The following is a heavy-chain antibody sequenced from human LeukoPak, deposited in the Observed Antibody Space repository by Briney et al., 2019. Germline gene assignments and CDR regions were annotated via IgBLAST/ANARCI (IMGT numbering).Heavy chain of an antibody. CDR1: GYNFNSYW. J-gene: IGHJ4*02. V-gene: IGHV5-51*01. CDR3: ARGGYDSSGYYYSFFDY. Sequence: GESLKISCQASGYNFNSYWIGWVRQKPGKGLEWMGIIYPGDSDTRYSPSFQGQVTISADKSISTAYLQWSSLKASDTAMYYCARGGYDSSGYYYSFFDYWGQGTLVTVSS. D-gene: IGHD3-22*01. CDR2: IYPGDSDT.